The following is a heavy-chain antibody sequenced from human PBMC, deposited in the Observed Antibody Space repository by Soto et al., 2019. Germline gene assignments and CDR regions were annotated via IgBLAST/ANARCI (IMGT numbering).Heavy chain of an antibody. D-gene: IGHD6-13*01. J-gene: IGHJ5*02. CDR3: ARDYFGGGPYSSSTGWFDP. CDR2: IYYSGST. CDR1: GGSISSYY. Sequence: PSATLSLTCTVSGGSISSYYWSWIRQPPGKGLEWIGYIYYSGSTNYNPSLKSRVTISVDTSKNQFSLKLSSVTAADTAVYYCARDYFGGGPYSSSTGWFDPWGQGTLVTVSS. V-gene: IGHV4-59*01.